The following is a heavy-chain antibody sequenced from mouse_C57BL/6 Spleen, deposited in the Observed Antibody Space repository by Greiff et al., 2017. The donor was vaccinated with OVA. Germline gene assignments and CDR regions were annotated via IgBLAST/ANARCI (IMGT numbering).Heavy chain of an antibody. CDR2: IYPGNSDT. V-gene: IGHV1-5*01. D-gene: IGHD1-1*01. CDR1: GYTFTSYW. Sequence: DVKLQESGTVLARPGASVKMSCKTSGYTFTSYWMHWVKQRPGQGLEWIGAIYPGNSDTSYNQKFKGKAKLTAVTSASTAYMELSSLTTEDSAVYYCTRSVITTRAMDYWGQGTSVTVSS. J-gene: IGHJ4*01. CDR3: TRSVITTRAMDY.